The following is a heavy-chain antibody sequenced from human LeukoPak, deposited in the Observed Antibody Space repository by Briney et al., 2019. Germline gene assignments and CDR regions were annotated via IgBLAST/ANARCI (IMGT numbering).Heavy chain of an antibody. J-gene: IGHJ5*02. Sequence: PSEPLSLTCTVSGGSISSSSYYWGWIRQPPGKGLEWIGSIYYSGSTYYNPSLKSRVTISVDTSKNQFSLKLSSVTAADTAVYYCARRGDSSGYSDWFDPWGQGTLVTVSS. V-gene: IGHV4-39*01. CDR2: IYYSGST. CDR3: ARRGDSSGYSDWFDP. D-gene: IGHD3-22*01. CDR1: GGSISSSSYY.